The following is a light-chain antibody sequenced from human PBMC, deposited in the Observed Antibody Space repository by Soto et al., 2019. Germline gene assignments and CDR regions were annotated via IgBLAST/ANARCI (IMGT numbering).Light chain of an antibody. CDR1: QTVSHN. V-gene: IGKV3-15*01. CDR2: GAS. CDR3: QQYNNWPWT. Sequence: EIVMTQSPATLSVSPGEGATLSCRASQTVSHNLAWYQQKPGQAHRLLIYGASTRATGIPARFSGSGSGTEFTLTISSLQSEDFAVYYCQQYNNWPWTFGQGTKVDIK. J-gene: IGKJ1*01.